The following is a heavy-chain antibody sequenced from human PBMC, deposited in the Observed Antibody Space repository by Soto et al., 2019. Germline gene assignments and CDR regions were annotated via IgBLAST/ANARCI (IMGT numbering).Heavy chain of an antibody. CDR3: ARIRNDILTGYPNYYAED. Sequence: QVTLKESCPVLVNPTEPLTLTCTVTGFSLSNARMGVSWIRQPPGKALEWLAHIFSNDEKSYSTSLKSRLTISKDTSKSQVVLTMTNIDPGDTATYYCARIRNDILTGYPNYYAEDWGQGTLVTVSS. D-gene: IGHD3-9*01. J-gene: IGHJ4*02. CDR1: GFSLSNARMG. CDR2: IFSNDEK. V-gene: IGHV2-26*01.